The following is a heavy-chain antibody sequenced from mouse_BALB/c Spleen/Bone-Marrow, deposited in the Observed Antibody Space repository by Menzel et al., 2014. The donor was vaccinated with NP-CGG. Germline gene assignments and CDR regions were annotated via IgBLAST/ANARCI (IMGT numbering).Heavy chain of an antibody. CDR1: GFTFSSLG. CDR2: ISSGSSTI. D-gene: IGHD4-1*01. J-gene: IGHJ2*01. V-gene: IGHV5-17*02. CDR3: TRGGNWDDFDY. Sequence: EVKVEESGGGLVQPGGSRKLSCAASGFTFSSLGMHWVRQAPEKGLEWVAYISSGSSTIFYADTLKGRFTVSRDNPKNTLFLQMTSLRSEDTAMYYCTRGGNWDDFDYWGQGTTLTVSS.